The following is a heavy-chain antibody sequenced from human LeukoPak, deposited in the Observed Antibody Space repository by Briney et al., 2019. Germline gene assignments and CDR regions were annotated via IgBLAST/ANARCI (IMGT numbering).Heavy chain of an antibody. CDR3: AVVLCERLQARIRDAFEF. J-gene: IGHJ3*01. V-gene: IGHV1-58*02. CDR1: GFTFTSSA. CDR2: TVVGSGNT. Sequence: SVKVSCKASGFTFTSSAMQGVQQARGQRLDWIGWTVVGSGNTNYAQKFQERVTITRDMSTSTAYMELSSLTSEGTGGEYCAVVLCERLQARIRDAFEFLVQGTMVTVSS. D-gene: IGHD5-24*01.